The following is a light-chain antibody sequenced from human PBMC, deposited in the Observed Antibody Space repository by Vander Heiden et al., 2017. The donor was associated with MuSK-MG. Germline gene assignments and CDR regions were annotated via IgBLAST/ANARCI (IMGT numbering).Light chain of an antibody. Sequence: EIVTTQSPATLSVSPGERATLSCRASQSVSSNLAWYQQKTGQAPRLLIYGASTSATGIPARFSRSASGTEFTLTISSLQSEDFAVYYCQQYNNWPKVFGRGTKVEI. J-gene: IGKJ4*01. V-gene: IGKV3-15*01. CDR1: QSVSSN. CDR2: GAS. CDR3: QQYNNWPKV.